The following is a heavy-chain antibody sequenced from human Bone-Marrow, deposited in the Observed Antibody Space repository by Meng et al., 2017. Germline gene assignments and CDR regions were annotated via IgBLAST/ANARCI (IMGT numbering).Heavy chain of an antibody. J-gene: IGHJ5*02. CDR3: ARAAYDIWSGYAP. V-gene: IGHV4-4*02. CDR2: IYHDGST. Sequence: VQLQESGPGLVQPAQRLSLTCSVSGASISSSHWWGWVRQPPGKGLEWIGEIYHDGSTNYTPSLKSRVTISVDKSKNQFSLKLSSVTAADTAVYYCARAAYDIWSGYAPWGQGSLVTVSS. CDR1: GASISSSHW. D-gene: IGHD3-3*01.